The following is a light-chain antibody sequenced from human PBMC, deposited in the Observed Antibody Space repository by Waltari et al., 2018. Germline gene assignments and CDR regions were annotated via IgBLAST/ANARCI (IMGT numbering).Light chain of an antibody. CDR2: KTS. CDR1: QNISPW. Sequence: DIQMTQSPSTLSASVGDRVTITCRASQNISPWLAWHQQKPGKVPRLLIYKTSSLESGVLSRFSGSGSGTEFTLTISSLQPDDFATYYCQHYKTSFRTFGQGTRVEIK. J-gene: IGKJ1*01. CDR3: QHYKTSFRT. V-gene: IGKV1-5*03.